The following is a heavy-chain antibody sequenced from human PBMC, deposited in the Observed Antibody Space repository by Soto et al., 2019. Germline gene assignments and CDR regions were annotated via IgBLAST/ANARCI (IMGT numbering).Heavy chain of an antibody. V-gene: IGHV3-7*03. Sequence: GGSLRLSCAVSGFTFSSYWMTWVRQAPGKGLEWVANIKQDGSEKYYVDSVKGRFTISRDNAKNSLFLQMNSLRAEDTAVYYCASRPPEVNYYGVFDYWGQGTPVTVSS. CDR2: IKQDGSEK. J-gene: IGHJ4*02. D-gene: IGHD3-10*01. CDR3: ASRPPEVNYYGVFDY. CDR1: GFTFSSYW.